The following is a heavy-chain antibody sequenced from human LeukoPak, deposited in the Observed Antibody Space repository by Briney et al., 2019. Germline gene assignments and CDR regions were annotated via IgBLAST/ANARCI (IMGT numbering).Heavy chain of an antibody. Sequence: GGSLRLSCAASGFTFSSYAMNWVRQAPGKGLVWVSRINEHGTDSMYAESVKGRFTISRDNAKNTVYLQMNSLRAEDTAVYYCAKTGNPATGDYWGQGTLVTVSS. J-gene: IGHJ4*02. CDR2: INEHGTDS. V-gene: IGHV3-74*03. D-gene: IGHD1-1*01. CDR3: AKTGNPATGDY. CDR1: GFTFSSYA.